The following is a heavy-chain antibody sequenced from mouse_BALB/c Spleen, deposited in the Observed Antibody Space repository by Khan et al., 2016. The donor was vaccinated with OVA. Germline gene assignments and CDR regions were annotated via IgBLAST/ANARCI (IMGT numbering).Heavy chain of an antibody. Sequence: QVQLQQSGAELAKPGASVTMSCTASGYTFTSYWMHWITQRPGKGLEWIGYINPTSGYTDYNQKFKDKATLTADKSSSTAYMQLSSLTSDDSAVYYCARDRIDYWGQGTALTVSS. CDR1: GYTFTSYW. CDR2: INPTSGYT. J-gene: IGHJ2*01. CDR3: ARDRIDY. V-gene: IGHV1-7*01.